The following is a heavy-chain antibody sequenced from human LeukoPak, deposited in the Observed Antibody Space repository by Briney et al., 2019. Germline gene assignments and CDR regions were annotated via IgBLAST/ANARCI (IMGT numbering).Heavy chain of an antibody. J-gene: IGHJ4*02. Sequence: AASVKLSCKASGYTFTGYYMHWVRQAPGQGLEWMGWINPNSGGTNYAQKFQGRVTMTRDTSISTAYMELSRLRSDDTAVYYRARIRRVSGSYFDYWGQGTLVTVSS. D-gene: IGHD1-26*01. CDR3: ARIRRVSGSYFDY. CDR2: INPNSGGT. V-gene: IGHV1-2*02. CDR1: GYTFTGYY.